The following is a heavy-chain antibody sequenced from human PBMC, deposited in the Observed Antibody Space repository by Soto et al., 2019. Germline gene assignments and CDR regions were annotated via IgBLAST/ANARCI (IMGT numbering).Heavy chain of an antibody. CDR1: GFTFSSYA. D-gene: IGHD2-2*01. V-gene: IGHV3-23*01. CDR2: ISGSGGST. CDR3: AKGPKDCSSTSCYVYNWFDP. J-gene: IGHJ5*02. Sequence: EVQLLESGGGLVQPGGSLRLSCAASGFTFSSYAMSWVRQAPGKGLEWVSAISGSGGSTYYADSVKGRFTISRDNSKNTLYLRMNSLRAEDTAVYYCAKGPKDCSSTSCYVYNWFDPWGQGTLVTVSS.